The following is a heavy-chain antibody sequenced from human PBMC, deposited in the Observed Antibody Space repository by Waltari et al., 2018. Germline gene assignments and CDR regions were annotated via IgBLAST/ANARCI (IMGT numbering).Heavy chain of an antibody. CDR3: ARVRAATAVKRIFDY. CDR1: GGSFSGYY. J-gene: IGHJ4*02. Sequence: QVQLQQWGAGLLKPSETLSLTCAVYGGSFSGYYWSWIRQPPGKGLEWIGEINHSGSTNYNPSRKSRVTISVDTSKNQFSLKLSSVTAADTAVYYCARVRAATAVKRIFDYWGQGTLVTVSS. D-gene: IGHD6-13*01. V-gene: IGHV4-34*01. CDR2: INHSGST.